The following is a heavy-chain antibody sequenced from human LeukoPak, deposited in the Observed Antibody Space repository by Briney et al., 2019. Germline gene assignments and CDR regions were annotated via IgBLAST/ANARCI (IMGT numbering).Heavy chain of an antibody. CDR3: AKSPPRCSGGSCYGY. V-gene: IGHV3-23*01. Sequence: GGSLRLSCAASGFTFSSFALSWVRQAPGKGLEWISGISGSGGRTDYADSVKGRFTISRDNSKNTLYLQMSSLRADDTDLYYCAKSPPRCSGGSCYGYWGQGTLVTVSS. CDR2: ISGSGGRT. J-gene: IGHJ4*02. CDR1: GFTFSSFA. D-gene: IGHD2-15*01.